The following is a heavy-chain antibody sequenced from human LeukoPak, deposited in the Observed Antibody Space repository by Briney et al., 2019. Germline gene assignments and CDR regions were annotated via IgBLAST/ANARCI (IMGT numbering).Heavy chain of an antibody. CDR2: IRYDGSNK. D-gene: IGHD6-19*01. CDR1: GFTFSSYG. CDR3: ANFPGYSSGWYFPYDAFDI. J-gene: IGHJ3*02. Sequence: PGGSLRLSCAASGFTFSSYGMHWVRQAPGQGLEWVAFIRYDGSNKYYADPVKGRFTISRDNSKNKLYLQMNSLRAEDTAVYYCANFPGYSSGWYFPYDAFDIWGQGTMVTVSS. V-gene: IGHV3-30*02.